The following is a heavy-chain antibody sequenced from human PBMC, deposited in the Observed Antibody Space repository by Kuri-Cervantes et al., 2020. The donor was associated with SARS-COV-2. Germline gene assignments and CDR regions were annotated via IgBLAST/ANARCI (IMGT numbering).Heavy chain of an antibody. J-gene: IGHJ6*03. CDR2: IGPSGSTK. V-gene: IGHV3-11*04. CDR3: ARDFSRTIQLWPSTLYYMDV. D-gene: IGHD5-18*01. Sequence: SLKISCTASGFIFSDYYMTWIRQAPGKGLEWVSNIGPSGSTKFYADSVKGRFTISRDNAKNSLCLEMNSLRAEDTAVYYCARDFSRTIQLWPSTLYYMDVWGKGTTVTVSS. CDR1: GFIFSDYY.